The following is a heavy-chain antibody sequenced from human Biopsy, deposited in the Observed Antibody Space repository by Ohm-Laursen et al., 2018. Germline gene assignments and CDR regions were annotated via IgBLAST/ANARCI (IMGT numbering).Heavy chain of an antibody. Sequence: SSVKVSCKVSGYTFTYRYLHWVRQAPGQALEWMGWITPSNGDTNYAQKFQDRVTITRDSSMTTAYMELSSLRSEDTAMYYCASKRLLAVAPGAFDIWGLGTMVTVSS. CDR1: GYTFTYRY. CDR2: ITPSNGDT. D-gene: IGHD2-15*01. J-gene: IGHJ3*02. V-gene: IGHV1-45*02. CDR3: ASKRLLAVAPGAFDI.